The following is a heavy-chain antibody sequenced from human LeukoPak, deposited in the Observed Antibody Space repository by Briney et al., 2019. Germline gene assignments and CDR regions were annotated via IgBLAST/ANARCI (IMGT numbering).Heavy chain of an antibody. D-gene: IGHD5-18*01. CDR1: GFTFSSYW. Sequence: GGSLRLSCAASGFTFSSYWMSWVRQAPGKGLEWVANIKQDGSEKYYVDSVKGRFTISRDNAKNSLYLQMNSLRAEDTAVYYCARILGYSYGYLRFETYYFDYWGQGTLVTVSS. J-gene: IGHJ4*02. V-gene: IGHV3-7*01. CDR2: IKQDGSEK. CDR3: ARILGYSYGYLRFETYYFDY.